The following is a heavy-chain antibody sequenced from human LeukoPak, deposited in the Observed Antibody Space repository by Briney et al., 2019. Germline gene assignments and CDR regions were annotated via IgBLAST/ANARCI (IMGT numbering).Heavy chain of an antibody. D-gene: IGHD1-26*01. CDR1: GGSFSGYY. CDR2: IYYSGST. CDR3: ARVTGAEAFDI. Sequence: SETLSLTCAVYGGSFSGYYWSWIRQPPGKGLEWIGYIYYSGSTNYNPSLKSRVTISVDTSKNQFSLKLSSVTAADTAVYYCARVTGAEAFDIWGQGTMVTVSS. V-gene: IGHV4-59*01. J-gene: IGHJ3*02.